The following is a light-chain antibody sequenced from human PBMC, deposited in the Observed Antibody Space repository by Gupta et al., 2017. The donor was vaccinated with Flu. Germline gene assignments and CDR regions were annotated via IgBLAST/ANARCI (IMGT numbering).Light chain of an antibody. V-gene: IGLV3-21*02. CDR2: ADS. CDR1: NIGSKS. J-gene: IGLJ3*02. Sequence: SYVLTQPPSVAVAPGQTASITCGGDNIGSKSVHWYRQQPGQAPVLVVYADSDRPSGIPERFSCSNSGNKATLIINKVEAGDEAEYYWQVWPISSDHLIVFGGGTKITVL. CDR3: QVWPISSDHLIV.